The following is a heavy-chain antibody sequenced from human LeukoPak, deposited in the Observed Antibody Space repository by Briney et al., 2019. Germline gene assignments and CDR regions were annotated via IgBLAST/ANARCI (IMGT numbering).Heavy chain of an antibody. Sequence: ASVNVSCTTSGYSFTDYYMHWVRQAPGQGLEWMGWINPNSGGTSSEPLFQGRVPMTRDTSITTVYMEVGWLAPDDTAIYYCARADRLHGGPYLIGPWGQGTVVTVSS. CDR1: GYSFTDYY. V-gene: IGHV1-2*02. D-gene: IGHD2-21*01. J-gene: IGHJ5*02. CDR3: ARADRLHGGPYLIGP. CDR2: INPNSGGT.